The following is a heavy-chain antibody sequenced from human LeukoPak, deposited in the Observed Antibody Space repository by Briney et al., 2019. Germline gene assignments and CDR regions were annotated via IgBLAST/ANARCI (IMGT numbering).Heavy chain of an antibody. CDR1: GFTFSSYA. CDR2: ISGSGGST. J-gene: IGHJ6*02. CDR3: ARDFVVVVPAAMRFYYYGMDV. D-gene: IGHD2-2*01. V-gene: IGHV3-23*01. Sequence: GGSLRLSCAASGFTFSSYAMSWVRQAPGKGLEWVSAISGSGGSTYYADSVKGRFTISRDNSKNTLYLQMNSLRAEDTAVYYCARDFVVVVPAAMRFYYYGMDVWGQGTTVTVSS.